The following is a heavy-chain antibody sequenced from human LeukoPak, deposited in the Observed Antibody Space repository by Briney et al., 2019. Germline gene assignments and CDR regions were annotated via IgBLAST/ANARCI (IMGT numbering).Heavy chain of an antibody. J-gene: IGHJ4*02. Sequence: SVKVSCKASGGTFSSYAISWVRQAPGQGLEWMGRIIPIFGTANYAQKFQGRVTINTDESTRTAYMELSSLRSEDTAVYYCAREGGIPRRDGYNFDYWGQGTLVTVSS. CDR2: IIPIFGTA. D-gene: IGHD5-24*01. CDR3: AREGGIPRRDGYNFDY. V-gene: IGHV1-69*05. CDR1: GGTFSSYA.